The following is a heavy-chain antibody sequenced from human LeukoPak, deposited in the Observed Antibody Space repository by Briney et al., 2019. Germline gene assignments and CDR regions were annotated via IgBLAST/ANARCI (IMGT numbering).Heavy chain of an antibody. Sequence: SETLSLTCTVSGGSISSYHWSWIRQPPGKGLEWIGYIYYSGSTNYNPSLKSRVTISVDTSKNQFSLKLSSVTAADTAVYYCARQGGSYSPLGYWGQGTLVTVSS. J-gene: IGHJ4*02. D-gene: IGHD1-26*01. CDR3: ARQGGSYSPLGY. V-gene: IGHV4-59*08. CDR2: IYYSGST. CDR1: GGSISSYH.